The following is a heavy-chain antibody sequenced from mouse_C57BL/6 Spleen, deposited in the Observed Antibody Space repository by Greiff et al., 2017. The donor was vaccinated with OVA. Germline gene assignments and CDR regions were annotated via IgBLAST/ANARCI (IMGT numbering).Heavy chain of an antibody. V-gene: IGHV1-59*01. CDR2: IDPSDSYT. D-gene: IGHD1-2*01. Sequence: QVQLQQPGAELVRPGTSVKLSCKASGYTFTSYWMHWVKQRPGQGLEWIGVIDPSDSYTNYNQKFKGKATLTVDTSSSTAYMQLSNLTSEDYAVCCSARYCYWRRYPVAHWGEESVVTVCA. CDR3: ARYCYWRRYPVAH. CDR1: GYTFTSYW. J-gene: IGHJ3*01.